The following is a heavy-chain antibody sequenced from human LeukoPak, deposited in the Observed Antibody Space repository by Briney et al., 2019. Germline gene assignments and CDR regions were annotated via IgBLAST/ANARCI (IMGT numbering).Heavy chain of an antibody. J-gene: IGHJ5*02. V-gene: IGHV3-53*01. Sequence: PGRSLRLSCAASGFTFSSYAMHWVRQAPGKGLEWVSVIYSGGSTYYADSVKGRFTISRDNSKNTLYLQMNSLRAEDTAVYYCARLISPRGSYGYISNWFDPWGQGTLVTVSS. D-gene: IGHD5-18*01. CDR3: ARLISPRGSYGYISNWFDP. CDR1: GFTFSSYA. CDR2: IYSGGST.